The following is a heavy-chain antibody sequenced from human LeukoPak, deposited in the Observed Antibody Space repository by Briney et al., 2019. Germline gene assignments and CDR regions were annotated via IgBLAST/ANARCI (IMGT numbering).Heavy chain of an antibody. Sequence: SETLSLTCAVSGYSISSGYYRGWIRQPPGKGLEWIGSIYHSGSTYYNPSLKSRVTISVDTSKNQFSLKLSSVTAADTAVYYCAREQDYYGSGSPGGYWGQGTLVTVSS. CDR2: IYHSGST. J-gene: IGHJ4*02. CDR3: AREQDYYGSGSPGGY. CDR1: GYSISSGYY. D-gene: IGHD3-10*01. V-gene: IGHV4-38-2*02.